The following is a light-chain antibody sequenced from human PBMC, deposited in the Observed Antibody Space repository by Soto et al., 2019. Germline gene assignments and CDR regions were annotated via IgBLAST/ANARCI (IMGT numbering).Light chain of an antibody. CDR2: DVS. CDR1: QSVSDY. Sequence: EIVLTQSPGTLSLSPGERATLSCRASQSVSDYLGWYQQKLGQAPRLLIYDVSNRATGIPARFSGDGSGTDFTLTISSLEPEDFAVYYCQQRTKWPATFGQGTKLEIK. V-gene: IGKV3-11*01. J-gene: IGKJ2*01. CDR3: QQRTKWPAT.